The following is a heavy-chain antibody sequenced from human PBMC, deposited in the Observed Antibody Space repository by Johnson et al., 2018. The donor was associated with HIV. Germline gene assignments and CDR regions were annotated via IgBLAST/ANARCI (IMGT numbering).Heavy chain of an antibody. CDR2: ISYDGSNK. Sequence: QVKLVESGGGVVQPGRSLRLSCAASGFTFSSYGMHWVRQAPGKGLEWVAVISYDGSNKYYADSVKGRFTISRDNSKNTLYLQMNSLRAEDTAVYYCAEGNHGIWGQGTMVTVSS. J-gene: IGHJ3*02. D-gene: IGHD2/OR15-2a*01. CDR3: AEGNHGI. CDR1: GFTFSSYG. V-gene: IGHV3-30*03.